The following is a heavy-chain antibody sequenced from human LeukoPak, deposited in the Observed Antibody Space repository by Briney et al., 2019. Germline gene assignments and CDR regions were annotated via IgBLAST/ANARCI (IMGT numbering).Heavy chain of an antibody. J-gene: IGHJ4*02. V-gene: IGHV3-48*01. Sequence: GGSLRLSCAASGFTFTRHSMNWVRQAPGKGLEWVSFIGIWNSPIYYGDSVRGRFTISRDNAKNSVFLQMDSLRVEDTAVYYCAPPPKATSFDYWGQGTLVTVSS. CDR1: GFTFTRHS. CDR2: IGIWNSPI. CDR3: APPPKATSFDY.